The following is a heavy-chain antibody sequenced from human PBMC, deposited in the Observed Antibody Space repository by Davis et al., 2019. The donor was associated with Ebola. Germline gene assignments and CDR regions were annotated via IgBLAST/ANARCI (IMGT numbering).Heavy chain of an antibody. CDR3: ARDSGIVEATSPIYYYYGMDV. D-gene: IGHD1-26*01. J-gene: IGHJ6*02. Sequence: GESLKISCATSGFTFSAYYMSWIRQAPGKGLEWVAVISYDGSNKYYADSVKGRFTISRDNSKNTLYLQMNSLRAEDTAVYYCARDSGIVEATSPIYYYYGMDVWGQGTTVTVSS. V-gene: IGHV3-30-3*01. CDR2: ISYDGSNK. CDR1: GFTFSAYY.